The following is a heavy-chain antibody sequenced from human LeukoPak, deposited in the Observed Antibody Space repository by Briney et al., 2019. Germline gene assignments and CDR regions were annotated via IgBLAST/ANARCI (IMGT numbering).Heavy chain of an antibody. D-gene: IGHD2-15*01. V-gene: IGHV3-33*01. J-gene: IGHJ4*02. CDR1: GFTFSSYG. Sequence: GGSLRLSCAASGFTFSSYGIHWVRQAPGKGLEWVAIIWYDGSNKYYADSVKGRFTISRDNSKNTLYLQMNSLRAEDTAVYYCAIGPGVAEYYFDYWGEGTLVTVSS. CDR3: AIGPGVAEYYFDY. CDR2: IWYDGSNK.